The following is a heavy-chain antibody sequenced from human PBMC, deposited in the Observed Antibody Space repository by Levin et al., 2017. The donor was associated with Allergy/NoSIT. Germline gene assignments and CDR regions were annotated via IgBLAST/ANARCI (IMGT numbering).Heavy chain of an antibody. CDR3: AKDPSPIPDIVATLDY. CDR1: GFTFSSYA. J-gene: IGHJ4*02. Sequence: GESLKISCAASGFTFSSYAMSWVRQAPGKGLEWVSAISGSGGSTYYADSVKGRFTISRDNSKNTLYLQMNSLRAEDTAVYYCAKDPSPIPDIVATLDYWGQGTLVTVSS. CDR2: ISGSGGST. V-gene: IGHV3-23*01. D-gene: IGHD5-12*01.